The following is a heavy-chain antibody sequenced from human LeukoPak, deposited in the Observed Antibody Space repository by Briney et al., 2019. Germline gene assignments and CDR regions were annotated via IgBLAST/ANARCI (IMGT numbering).Heavy chain of an antibody. Sequence: ASVKVSCKASGYTFTSYAISWVRQAPGQGLEWMGGIIPIFGTANYAQKFQGRVTITADESTSTAYMELSSLRSEDTAVYYCARVGPHDYGGNLYTYYFDYWGQGTLVTVSS. CDR1: GYTFTSYA. J-gene: IGHJ4*02. CDR2: IIPIFGTA. CDR3: ARVGPHDYGGNLYTYYFDY. V-gene: IGHV1-69*13. D-gene: IGHD4-23*01.